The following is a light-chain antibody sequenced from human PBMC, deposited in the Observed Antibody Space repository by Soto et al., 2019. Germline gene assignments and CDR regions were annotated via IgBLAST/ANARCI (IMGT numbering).Light chain of an antibody. J-gene: IGKJ2*03. CDR3: QQYNHWYS. CDR2: KAS. Sequence: DIPMTQSPSTLSASFGDTVTITCRASQTVNTWLAWYQQKPGQAPKLLIYKASTLQSGVPSRFSGRGSGTEFTLTINSRQPDDFATYYCQQYNHWYSFGQGTKLEIK. CDR1: QTVNTW. V-gene: IGKV1-5*03.